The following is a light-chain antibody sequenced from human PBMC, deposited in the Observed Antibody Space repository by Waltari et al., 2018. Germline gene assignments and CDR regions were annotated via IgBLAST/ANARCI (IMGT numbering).Light chain of an antibody. CDR3: QHLTA. V-gene: IGKV2-28*01. J-gene: IGKJ3*01. CDR2: WGS. CDR1: QSLLHSDGNTY. Sequence: DIVMTQSPLSLPVTPGEAASISCRSNQSLLHSDGNTYLDWYLQRPGQSPQLLIYWGSNRASGVPDRFSGSGSGTDFTLTISSLQPEDFATYYCQHLTAFGPGTKVDI.